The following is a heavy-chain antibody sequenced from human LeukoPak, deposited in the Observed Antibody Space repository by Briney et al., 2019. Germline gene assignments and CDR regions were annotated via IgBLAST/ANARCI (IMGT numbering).Heavy chain of an antibody. CDR2: ISGSGSNT. D-gene: IGHD4-17*01. J-gene: IGHJ4*02. Sequence: GGSLRLSCAASGFTFSTYGMNWVRQAPGKGLEWVSGISGSGSNTYYPDSVKGRLTTSRDNAKNSLYLQMNSLRAEDTAVYYCARDDPLTTTALDYWGQGTLVTVSS. V-gene: IGHV3-21*01. CDR3: ARDDPLTTTALDY. CDR1: GFTFSTYG.